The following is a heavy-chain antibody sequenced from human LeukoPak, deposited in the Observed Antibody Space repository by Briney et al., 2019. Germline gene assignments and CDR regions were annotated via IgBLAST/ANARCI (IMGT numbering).Heavy chain of an antibody. V-gene: IGHV1-2*02. CDR3: ARPVYSSGWYRGGSNWFDP. J-gene: IGHJ5*02. CDR2: INPNSGGT. Sequence: EASVKVSCKASGYTFTGYYMHWVRQAPGQGLEWMGWINPNSGGTNYAQKFQGRVTMTRDTSISTAYMELSRLRSDDTAVYYCARPVYSSGWYRGGSNWFDPWGQGTLVTVSS. CDR1: GYTFTGYY. D-gene: IGHD6-19*01.